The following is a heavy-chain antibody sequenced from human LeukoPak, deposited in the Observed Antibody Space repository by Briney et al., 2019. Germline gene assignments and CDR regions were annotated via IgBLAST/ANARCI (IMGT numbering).Heavy chain of an antibody. Sequence: GGSLRLSCAASGFPFSSYWMHWVRQAPGKGLVWVSCINSDGSSTNYADSVKGRFTISTDNAKNTVFLQINSLRPEDTAVYYCARSRLVGAHDYWGQGTLVTVSS. CDR3: ARSRLVGAHDY. D-gene: IGHD1-26*01. V-gene: IGHV3-74*01. CDR1: GFPFSSYW. CDR2: INSDGSST. J-gene: IGHJ4*02.